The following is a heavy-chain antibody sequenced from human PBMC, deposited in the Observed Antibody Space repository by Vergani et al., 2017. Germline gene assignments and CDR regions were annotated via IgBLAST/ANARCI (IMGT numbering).Heavy chain of an antibody. CDR2: SCTSGAS. J-gene: IGHJ6*03. CDR3: ARDSSGYYKRICYYYIDV. D-gene: IGHD3-3*01. Sequence: QVQLQESGPRLVKPSQTLFLTCTVSGAPISSGSYCWSWIRQPAERGLEWIGRSCTSGASEYNPHLKGRVTSSVDTSKNKFSLRLSYMAAADTAAFFCARDSSGYYKRICYYYIDVWGTGTTVTVSS. V-gene: IGHV4-61*02. CDR1: GAPISSGSYC.